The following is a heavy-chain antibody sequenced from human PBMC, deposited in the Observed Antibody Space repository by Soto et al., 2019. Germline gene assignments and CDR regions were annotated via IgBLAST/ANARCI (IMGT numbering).Heavy chain of an antibody. CDR1: GDSNSSDY. V-gene: IGHV4-59*01. Sequence: PTETLSLTCTVSGDSNSSDYWSWIRQPPGRGLEWIGYIFYSGSTNYNPSLKSRVTMSADRSKNHFSLKLTSVTAADTAVYYCVTGGDGYRFDPWGQGTLVTVSS. CDR3: VTGGDGYRFDP. J-gene: IGHJ5*02. CDR2: IFYSGST. D-gene: IGHD2-21*02.